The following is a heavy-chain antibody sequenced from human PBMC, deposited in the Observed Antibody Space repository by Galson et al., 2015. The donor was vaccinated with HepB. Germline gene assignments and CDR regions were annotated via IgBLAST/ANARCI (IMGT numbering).Heavy chain of an antibody. V-gene: IGHV3-15*07. D-gene: IGHD3-10*01. J-gene: IGHJ4*02. CDR2: IESKTDGGTT. CDR3: TTHDYYGSGSYYPPEDYFDY. Sequence: SLRLSCAASGFTFSNAWMNWVRQAPGKGLEWVGRIESKTDGGTTDYAAPVKGRFTISRDDSKNTLYLQMNSLKTEDTAVYYCTTHDYYGSGSYYPPEDYFDYWGQGTLVTVSS. CDR1: GFTFSNAW.